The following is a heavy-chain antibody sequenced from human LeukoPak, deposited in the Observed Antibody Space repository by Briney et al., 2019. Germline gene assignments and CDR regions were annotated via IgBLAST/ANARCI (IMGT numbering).Heavy chain of an antibody. J-gene: IGHJ4*02. CDR1: GFTFSSYG. CDR3: AKVDTVWGSYRSSFDY. V-gene: IGHV3-30*18. CDR2: ISSDGSNK. Sequence: GGSLRLSCAASGFTFSSYGMHWVRQAPGKGLEWVAVISSDGSNKYYADSVKGRFTISRDNSKNTLYLQMNSLRAEDTAVYYCAKVDTVWGSYRSSFDYWGQGTLVTVSS. D-gene: IGHD3-16*02.